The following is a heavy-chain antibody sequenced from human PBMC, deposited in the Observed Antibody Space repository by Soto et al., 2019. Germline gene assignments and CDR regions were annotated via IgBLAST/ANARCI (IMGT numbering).Heavy chain of an antibody. D-gene: IGHD6-13*01. CDR2: ISYDGSNK. CDR3: ARDKEQQLVPWPIHGRGYNWFDP. J-gene: IGHJ5*02. Sequence: GGSLRLSCAASGFTFSSYAMHWVRQAPGKGLEWVAVISYDGSNKYYADSVKGRFTISRDNSKNTLYLQMNSLRAEDTAVYYCARDKEQQLVPWPIHGRGYNWFDPWGQGTLVTVSS. V-gene: IGHV3-30-3*01. CDR1: GFTFSSYA.